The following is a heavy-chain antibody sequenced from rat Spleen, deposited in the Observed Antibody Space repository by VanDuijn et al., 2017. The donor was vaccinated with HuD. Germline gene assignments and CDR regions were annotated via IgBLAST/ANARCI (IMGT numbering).Heavy chain of an antibody. Sequence: EVQLVESGGGLVQPGRSLKLSCAASGFNFNDYWMGWVRQAPKKGLEWVATIVYDGSSYYYRDSVKGRFTISRDNAKNSLYLQMDSLRSEDTASYYWARHKVADYFDYWGQGVMVTVSS. CDR3: ARHKVADYFDY. CDR2: IVYDGSSY. J-gene: IGHJ2*01. D-gene: IGHD1-1*01. V-gene: IGHV5-7*01. CDR1: GFNFNDYW.